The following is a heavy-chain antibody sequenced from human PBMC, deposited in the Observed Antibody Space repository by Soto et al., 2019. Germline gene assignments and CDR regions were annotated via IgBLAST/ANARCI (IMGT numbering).Heavy chain of an antibody. J-gene: IGHJ4*02. V-gene: IGHV1-3*01. CDR1: GYTFSSYA. CDR2: INAGYGNT. D-gene: IGHD7-27*01. Sequence: ASVKVSCKASGYTFSSYAMHWVRQAPGQRLKWMGWINAGYGNTKSSQKFQDRVTISRDTSARTAYMELTSLRSEDTAVYYCARDTGDGTFDFWGQGTLVTVAS. CDR3: ARDTGDGTFDF.